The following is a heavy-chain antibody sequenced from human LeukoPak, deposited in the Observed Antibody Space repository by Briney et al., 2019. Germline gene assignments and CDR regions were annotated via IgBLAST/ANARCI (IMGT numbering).Heavy chain of an antibody. D-gene: IGHD3-22*01. CDR2: IYYSGST. Sequence: PSETLSLTCTVSGGSISSYYWSWIRQPPGKGLEWIGYIYYSGSTNYNPSLKSRVTISVDTSKNQFSLKLSSVTAADTAVYYCARIGQYYYDRDAFDIWGQGTMVTVSS. J-gene: IGHJ3*02. CDR1: GGSISSYY. V-gene: IGHV4-59*01. CDR3: ARIGQYYYDRDAFDI.